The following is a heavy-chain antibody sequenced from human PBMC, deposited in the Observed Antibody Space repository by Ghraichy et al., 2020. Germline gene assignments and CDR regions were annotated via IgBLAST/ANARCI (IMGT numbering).Heavy chain of an antibody. Sequence: SCAASGFTFKNAWMSWVRQLPGKGLEWVGRIRSEVDGGSPEYAAPVQGRFIISRDDSKSTVYLQMNSLKTEDTALYYCTSLTIFGVVVSFDIWGQGTMVTVSS. CDR3: TSLTIFGVVVSFDI. D-gene: IGHD3-3*01. CDR2: IRSEVDGGSP. V-gene: IGHV3-15*01. CDR1: GFTFKNAW. J-gene: IGHJ3*02.